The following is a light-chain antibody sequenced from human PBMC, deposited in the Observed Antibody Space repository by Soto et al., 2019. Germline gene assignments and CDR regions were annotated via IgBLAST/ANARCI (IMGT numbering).Light chain of an antibody. CDR2: NAA. J-gene: IGKJ1*01. Sequence: DIQMTQSPSTLSASVGDRVTITCRASQNINIWLAWYQQKPGKAPKLLIYNAAYLESGVPSRFSGSGSGTEVTSTISRLQPDDFAIYYCQQYNGDSRGFGQGTKVELK. V-gene: IGKV1-5*01. CDR3: QQYNGDSRG. CDR1: QNINIW.